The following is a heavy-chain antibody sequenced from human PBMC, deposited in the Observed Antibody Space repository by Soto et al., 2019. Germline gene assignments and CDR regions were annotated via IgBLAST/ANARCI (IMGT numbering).Heavy chain of an antibody. CDR2: ISSSSSYI. V-gene: IGHV3-21*01. CDR3: ARGAHYYDSSGYEFDY. D-gene: IGHD3-22*01. J-gene: IGHJ4*02. Sequence: EVQLVESGGGLVKPGGSLRLSCAASGFTFSSYSMNWVRQAPGKGLEWVSSISSSSSYIYYADSVKGRFTISRDNAKNSLYLQMNSLRAEDTAVYYCARGAHYYDSSGYEFDYWGQGTLVTVSS. CDR1: GFTFSSYS.